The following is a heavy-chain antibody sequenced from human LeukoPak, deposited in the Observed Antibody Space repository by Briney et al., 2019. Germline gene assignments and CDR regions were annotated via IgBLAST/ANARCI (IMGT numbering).Heavy chain of an antibody. V-gene: IGHV5-10-1*01. CDR3: AKHGVYGPREHV. CDR2: IDPSDSRT. CDR1: GYSFTTYW. D-gene: IGHD4-17*01. J-gene: IGHJ6*02. Sequence: PGESLKISCKGSGYSFTTYWISWVRQMPGKGLEWMGRIDPSDSRTYYSPAFQGHVTLSVDQSISTAYVQWSSLQASDPAIYYCAKHGVYGPREHVWGQGTTFIVSS.